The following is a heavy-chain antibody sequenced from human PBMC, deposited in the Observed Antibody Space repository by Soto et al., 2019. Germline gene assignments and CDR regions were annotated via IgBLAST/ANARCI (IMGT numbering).Heavy chain of an antibody. J-gene: IGHJ5*02. D-gene: IGHD5-18*01. CDR3: ARSRPGYSYGYGWFDP. Sequence: GGSLRLSCAASGFTFSSYSMNWVRQAPGKGLEWVSSISSSSSYIYYADSVKGRFTISRDNAKNSLYLQMNSLRAEDTAVYYCARSRPGYSYGYGWFDPWGQGTLVTVSS. CDR2: ISSSSSYI. CDR1: GFTFSSYS. V-gene: IGHV3-21*01.